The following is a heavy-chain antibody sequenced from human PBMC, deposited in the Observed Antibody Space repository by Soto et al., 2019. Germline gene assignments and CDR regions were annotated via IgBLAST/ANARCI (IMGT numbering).Heavy chain of an antibody. CDR1: GFTVNDYY. CDR2: LYSGGST. Sequence: EVQLVESGGGLVQPGGSLRLSCAASGFTVNDYYMTWVRQAPGKGLEWVSLLYSGGSTIYADSVKGRVTSSRDSSKNTLYLQMNSLRFEDTGVYFCARATVGDRDFGFDAWGQGTLVTVSS. V-gene: IGHV3-53*01. D-gene: IGHD1-26*01. CDR3: ARATVGDRDFGFDA. J-gene: IGHJ4*02.